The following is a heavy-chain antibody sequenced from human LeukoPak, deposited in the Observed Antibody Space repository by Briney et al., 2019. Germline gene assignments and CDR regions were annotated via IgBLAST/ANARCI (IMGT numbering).Heavy chain of an antibody. CDR1: GFTFSSYA. CDR3: ARDSYYYDSSGYPHLDY. D-gene: IGHD3-22*01. CDR2: ISGSGGST. Sequence: PGGSLRLSCAASGFTFSSYAMSWVRQPPGKGLEWVSAISGSGGSTYYADSVKGRFTISRDNAKNSLYLQMNSLRAEDTAVYYCARDSYYYDSSGYPHLDYWGQGTLVTVSS. V-gene: IGHV3-23*01. J-gene: IGHJ4*02.